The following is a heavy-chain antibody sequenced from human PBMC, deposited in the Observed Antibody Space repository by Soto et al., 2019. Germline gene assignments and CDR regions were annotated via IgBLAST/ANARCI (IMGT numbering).Heavy chain of an antibody. J-gene: IGHJ5*02. CDR2: IYYSGST. CDR1: GGSISSYY. Sequence: PSETLSLTCTVSGGSISSYYWSWIRQPPGKALEWIGYIYYSGSTNYNPSLKSRVTISVDTSKNQFSLKLSSVTAADTAVYYCARDSGYSETSWFDPWGQGTLVTSPQ. V-gene: IGHV4-59*01. CDR3: ARDSGYSETSWFDP. D-gene: IGHD3-22*01.